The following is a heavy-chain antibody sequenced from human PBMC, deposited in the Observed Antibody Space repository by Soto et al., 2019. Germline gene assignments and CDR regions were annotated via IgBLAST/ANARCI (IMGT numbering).Heavy chain of an antibody. Sequence: ASVNVSCKASGYTFTSYYMHWVRQAPGQGLEWMGIINPSGGSTSYAQKFQGRVTMTRDTSTSTVYMELSSLRSEDTAVYYCARDVTYSSSWFGAFDIWGQGTMVTVSS. CDR3: ARDVTYSSSWFGAFDI. V-gene: IGHV1-46*01. J-gene: IGHJ3*02. CDR2: INPSGGST. D-gene: IGHD6-13*01. CDR1: GYTFTSYY.